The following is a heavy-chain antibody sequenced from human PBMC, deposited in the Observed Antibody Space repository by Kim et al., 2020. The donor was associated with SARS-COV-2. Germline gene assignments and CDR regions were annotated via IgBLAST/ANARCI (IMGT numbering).Heavy chain of an antibody. D-gene: IGHD3-10*01. CDR1: GFTFSAYT. Sequence: GGSLRLSCSVSGFTFSAYTMSWVRQAPGKGLEWISAISGSGVRTYYADSARGRFTISRDDSKHTVFLQMSSLRVEDTAIYYCAKDFKHYGSGLAGCEYWGQGPLVTVSS. CDR3: AKDFKHYGSGLAGCEY. CDR2: ISGSGVRT. J-gene: IGHJ4*02. V-gene: IGHV3-23*01.